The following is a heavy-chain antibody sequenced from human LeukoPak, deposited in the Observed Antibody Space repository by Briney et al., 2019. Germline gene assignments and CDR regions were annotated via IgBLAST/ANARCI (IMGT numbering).Heavy chain of an antibody. CDR2: IKQDGSEK. Sequence: GGSLRLSCAASAFTLSSYWMSWVRQAPGKGLEWEANIKQDGSEKYYVDSVKGRFTISRDNAKNSLYLQMNSLRAEDTAVYYCARVTMVRGVYNWFDPWGQATLVTVSS. D-gene: IGHD3-10*01. J-gene: IGHJ5*02. CDR1: AFTLSSYW. V-gene: IGHV3-7*03. CDR3: ARVTMVRGVYNWFDP.